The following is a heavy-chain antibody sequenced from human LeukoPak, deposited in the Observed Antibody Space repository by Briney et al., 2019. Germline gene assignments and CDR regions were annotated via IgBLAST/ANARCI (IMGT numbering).Heavy chain of an antibody. J-gene: IGHJ4*02. CDR3: ARGVSRYFDWLSYFHY. V-gene: IGHV3-33*01. CDR1: GFTFSTYG. CDR2: IWPDGSNK. D-gene: IGHD3-9*01. Sequence: GGSLRLSCAASGFTFSTYGIHWVRQAPGKGLEWVAVIWPDGSNKYYADSVKGRFTISRDNSKNTLYLQMNSLRAEDTAVYYCARGVSRYFDWLSYFHYWGQGSLVTVSS.